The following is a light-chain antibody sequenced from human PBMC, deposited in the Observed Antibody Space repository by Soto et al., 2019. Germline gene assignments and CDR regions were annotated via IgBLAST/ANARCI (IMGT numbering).Light chain of an antibody. CDR1: SGDIGSYNR. CDR3: SSYTNINTRACV. CDR2: EVT. V-gene: IGLV2-14*01. Sequence: QSVLTQPASVSGSPGQSITISCTGTSGDIGSYNRVSWYQQHPGKAPKLIIYEVTDRPSGVSNRFSGSKSGNTAYLTISGLKAEDEAEYYCSSYTNINTRACVFGTGTKVTVL. J-gene: IGLJ1*01.